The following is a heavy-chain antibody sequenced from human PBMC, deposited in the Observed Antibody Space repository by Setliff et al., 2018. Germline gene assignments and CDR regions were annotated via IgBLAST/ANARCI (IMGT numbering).Heavy chain of an antibody. CDR2: ISGYNGNT. Sequence: ASVKVSCKTSGYTFISYGLSWMRQAPGQGLEWMGWISGYNGNTDYAQNLQGRVTMTMDTSTSTAYMELRSLTSDDTAVYYCARVPRLEWLLPTFDSWGQGTLVTVSS. CDR1: GYTFISYG. J-gene: IGHJ4*02. D-gene: IGHD3-3*01. CDR3: ARVPRLEWLLPTFDS. V-gene: IGHV1-18*01.